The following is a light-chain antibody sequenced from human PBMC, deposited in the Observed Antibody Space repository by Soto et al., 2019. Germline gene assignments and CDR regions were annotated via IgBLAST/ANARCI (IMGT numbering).Light chain of an antibody. CDR2: GAS. V-gene: IGKV3-20*01. CDR3: QQYGSSRIT. J-gene: IGKJ5*01. CDR1: QNVSSSY. Sequence: EIVLTQSPGTLSLSPGEKAAHSCRASQNVSSSYLAWYQQKPGQAPRLLIYGASSRATGIPDRFSGSGSGTDFTLIISRLEPEDFAVYYCQQYGSSRITFGQGTRLEIK.